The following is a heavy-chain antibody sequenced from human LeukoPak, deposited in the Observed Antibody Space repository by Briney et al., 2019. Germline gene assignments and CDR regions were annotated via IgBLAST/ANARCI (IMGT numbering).Heavy chain of an antibody. CDR3: ARGSTRVFDY. D-gene: IGHD2-2*01. Sequence: SETLSLTCTVSGGSISSYYWSWIRQPPGKGLEWIGHIYYTGSNNYNPSLKSRVTISVDTSKNQFSLKLSSVTAADTAVYYCARGSTRVFDYWGQGTLVTVSS. CDR2: IYYTGSN. V-gene: IGHV4-59*01. CDR1: GGSISSYY. J-gene: IGHJ4*02.